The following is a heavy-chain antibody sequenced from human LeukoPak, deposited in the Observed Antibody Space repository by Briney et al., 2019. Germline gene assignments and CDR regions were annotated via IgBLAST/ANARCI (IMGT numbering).Heavy chain of an antibody. J-gene: IGHJ6*02. V-gene: IGHV3-7*01. CDR3: ARDGIAAAGQYYCYGMDV. CDR1: GFTFSSYW. CDR2: IKRDGSEK. D-gene: IGHD6-13*01. Sequence: PGGSLRLSCAASGFTFSSYWMSWVRQAPGKGLEWVANIKRDGSEKYYVDSVKGRFTISRDNAKNSLYLQMNSLRAEDTAVYYCARDGIAAAGQYYCYGMDVWGQGTTVTVSS.